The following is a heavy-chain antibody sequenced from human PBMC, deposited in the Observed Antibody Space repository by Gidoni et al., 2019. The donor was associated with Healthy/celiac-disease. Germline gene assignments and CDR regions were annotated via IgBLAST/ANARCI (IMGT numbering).Heavy chain of an antibody. D-gene: IGHD3-3*01. V-gene: IGHV2-5*02. CDR2: ISWDDDK. J-gene: IGHJ6*02. CDR3: AHLDVHYDFWSGYSYAYGMDV. Sequence: QITLKESGPTLVKPTQTLTLTCTFSGFSLSTSGVGVGWIRQPPGKALEWLALISWDDDKRYSPSLKSRLTITKDTSKNQVVLTMTNMDPVDTATYYCAHLDVHYDFWSGYSYAYGMDVWGQGTTVTVSS. CDR1: GFSLSTSGVG.